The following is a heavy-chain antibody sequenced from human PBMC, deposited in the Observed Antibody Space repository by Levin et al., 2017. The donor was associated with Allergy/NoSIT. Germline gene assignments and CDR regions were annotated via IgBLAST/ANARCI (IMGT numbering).Heavy chain of an antibody. CDR3: AKDYCSSISCHMHY. J-gene: IGHJ4*02. CDR2: ISHDGSNK. D-gene: IGHD2-2*01. CDR1: GFTFSGYG. V-gene: IGHV3-30*18. Sequence: GGSLRLSCAASGFTFSGYGMHWVRQAPGKGLGWVAVISHDGSNKYYGDFVKGRFALSRDNSKNTLYLQMNSLKTEDTAVYYCAKDYCSSISCHMHYWGPGILATVSS.